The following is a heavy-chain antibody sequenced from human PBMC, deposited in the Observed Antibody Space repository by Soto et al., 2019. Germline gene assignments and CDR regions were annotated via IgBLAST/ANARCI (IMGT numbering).Heavy chain of an antibody. J-gene: IGHJ5*02. CDR2: IGTAGDT. CDR3: ARGGGRVATPWFDP. Sequence: EVQLVESGGGLVQPGGSLRLSCAASGFTFSSYDMHWVRQATGKGLKWVSGIGTAGDTYYPGSVKSRFTISRENAKNSLYLQMNSLRAGDTAVYYCARGGGRVATPWFDPWGQGTLVTVSS. CDR1: GFTFSSYD. D-gene: IGHD5-12*01. V-gene: IGHV3-13*04.